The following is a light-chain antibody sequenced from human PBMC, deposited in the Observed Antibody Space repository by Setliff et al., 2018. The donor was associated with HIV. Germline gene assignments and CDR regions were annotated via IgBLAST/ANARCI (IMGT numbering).Light chain of an antibody. CDR2: NVS. Sequence: SVLTQPASVSGSPGQSITISCTGTSSDVGGYNYVAWYQHHPGKAPKLMIYNVSQRPSGFSSRFSGSKSGNTASLTISGLQVEDEADYYCASYTFTGTSYVVFGGGTKVTVL. J-gene: IGLJ2*01. V-gene: IGLV2-14*03. CDR1: SSDVGGYNY. CDR3: ASYTFTGTSYVV.